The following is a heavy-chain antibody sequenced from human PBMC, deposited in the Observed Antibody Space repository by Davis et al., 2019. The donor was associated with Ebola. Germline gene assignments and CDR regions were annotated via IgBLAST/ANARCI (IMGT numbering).Heavy chain of an antibody. D-gene: IGHD3-22*01. Sequence: MPSETLSLTCTVSGGSISSYYWSWIRQPPGKGLEWIGYIYYSGSTNYNPSLKSRVTISVDTSKNQFSLKLSSVTAADTAVYYCARWSPYYDSSGYLSWGQGTLVTVSP. V-gene: IGHV4-59*08. J-gene: IGHJ5*02. CDR3: ARWSPYYDSSGYLS. CDR2: IYYSGST. CDR1: GGSISSYY.